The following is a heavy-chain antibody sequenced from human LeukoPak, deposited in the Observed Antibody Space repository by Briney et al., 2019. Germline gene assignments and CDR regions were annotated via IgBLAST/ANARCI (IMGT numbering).Heavy chain of an antibody. Sequence: GGSLRLSCAASGFTFSSYVMHWVRQAPGKGLEWVAVIWYDGSNKYYADSVKGRFTISRDNSKNTLYLQMNSLRAEDTAVYYCAREDIVVVPAAGYYYYGMDVWGQGTTVTVSS. CDR3: AREDIVVVPAAGYYYYGMDV. CDR1: GFTFSSYV. V-gene: IGHV3-33*01. CDR2: IWYDGSNK. J-gene: IGHJ6*02. D-gene: IGHD2-2*01.